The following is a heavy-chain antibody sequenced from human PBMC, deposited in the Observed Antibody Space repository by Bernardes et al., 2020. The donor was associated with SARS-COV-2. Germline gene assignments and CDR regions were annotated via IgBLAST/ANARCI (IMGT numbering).Heavy chain of an antibody. V-gene: IGHV1-18*04. Sequence: ASVKVSCKASGFTFRIYGFGWVRQAPGQGLEWMGWISAYNGDTHYAQNLQGRVTMTTDTSTSTAYMELRSLRSDDTAVYYCARSRDYYYFDYWGQGTLVSVSS. CDR2: ISAYNGDT. CDR1: GFTFRIYG. J-gene: IGHJ4*02. CDR3: ARSRDYYYFDY. D-gene: IGHD4-17*01.